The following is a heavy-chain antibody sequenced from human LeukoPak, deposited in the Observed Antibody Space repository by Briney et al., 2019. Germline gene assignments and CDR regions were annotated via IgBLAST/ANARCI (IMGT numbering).Heavy chain of an antibody. CDR2: INAGNGNT. CDR1: GYTFTSYT. J-gene: IGHJ4*02. D-gene: IGHD6-13*01. V-gene: IGHV1-3*01. Sequence: ASVKVSCKASGYTFTSYTMHWVRQAPGQRLEWMGWINAGNGNTKSSQKFQGRVTITRDTSATTAYMELSSLRSEDTAVYYYARGGSLDYWGQGTLVTVSS. CDR3: ARGGSLDY.